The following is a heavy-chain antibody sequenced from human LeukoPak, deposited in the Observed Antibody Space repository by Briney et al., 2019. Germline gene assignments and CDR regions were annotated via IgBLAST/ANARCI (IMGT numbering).Heavy chain of an antibody. Sequence: GGSLRLSCAASGFTFSSYAMSWVRQAPGKGLEWVSAISGSGGSTYYADSVKGRFTISRDNSKNTLYLQMNSLRAEDTAVYYCAKSRGYYDSSGYDYYYYMDVRGKGTTVTVSS. V-gene: IGHV3-23*01. CDR2: ISGSGGST. D-gene: IGHD3-22*01. J-gene: IGHJ6*03. CDR1: GFTFSSYA. CDR3: AKSRGYYDSSGYDYYYYMDV.